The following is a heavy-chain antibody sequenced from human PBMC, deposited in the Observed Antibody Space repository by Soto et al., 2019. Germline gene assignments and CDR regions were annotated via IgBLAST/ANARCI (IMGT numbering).Heavy chain of an antibody. CDR3: ATHPYYYDSSGYYPFDY. D-gene: IGHD3-22*01. Sequence: VQLLESGGGLVQPGGSLRLSCAASGFTFSSYAMSWVRQAPGKGLEWVSAISGSGGSTYYADSVKGRFTISRDNSKNTLNLQMNGLKVDDPAVYYGATHPYYYDSSGYYPFDYWGQGTLVTVSS. V-gene: IGHV3-23*01. CDR2: ISGSGGST. CDR1: GFTFSSYA. J-gene: IGHJ4*02.